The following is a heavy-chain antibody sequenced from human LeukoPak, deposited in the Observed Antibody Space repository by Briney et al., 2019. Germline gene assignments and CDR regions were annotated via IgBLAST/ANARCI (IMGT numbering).Heavy chain of an antibody. CDR2: IQATGTI. CDR3: ARGGGILSWFAP. D-gene: IGHD3-9*01. J-gene: IGHJ5*02. V-gene: IGHV4-61*02. CDR1: GDSISFGASY. Sequence: PSETLSLTCTVSGDSISFGASYWTWIRQPAGKALEWIGRIQATGTITYNPSLNSRVSISLDKSKNQFSLMVTSVTAADTAVYYCARGGGILSWFAPWGQGIQVTVSS.